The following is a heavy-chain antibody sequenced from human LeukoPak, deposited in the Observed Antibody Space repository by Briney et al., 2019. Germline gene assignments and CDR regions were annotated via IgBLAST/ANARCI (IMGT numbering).Heavy chain of an antibody. CDR3: ARGLGTNGREEY. Sequence: ASVKVSCKASGYTFTSYAMHWVRQAPGQRLEWMGWINAGNGNTKYSQKLQGRVTITRDTSASTAYMELSSLRSEDTAVYYCARGLGTNGREEYWGQGTLVTVSS. V-gene: IGHV1-3*01. D-gene: IGHD1-1*01. CDR1: GYTFTSYA. J-gene: IGHJ4*02. CDR2: INAGNGNT.